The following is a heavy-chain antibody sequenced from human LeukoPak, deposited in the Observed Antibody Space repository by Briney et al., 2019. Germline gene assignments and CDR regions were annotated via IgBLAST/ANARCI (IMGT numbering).Heavy chain of an antibody. J-gene: IGHJ4*02. D-gene: IGHD2/OR15-2a*01. V-gene: IGHV3-7*03. CDR2: IKEDGSEK. Sequence: GGSLRLSCAASGLTFSNYWMTWVRQAPGKGLEWVADIKEDGSEKYYVDSVKGRFTISRDNAKNSLFLQMDSLRSEDTAVYYCARVIVTVPGQSDYFDYWGQGTLVTFSS. CDR1: GLTFSNYW. CDR3: ARVIVTVPGQSDYFDY.